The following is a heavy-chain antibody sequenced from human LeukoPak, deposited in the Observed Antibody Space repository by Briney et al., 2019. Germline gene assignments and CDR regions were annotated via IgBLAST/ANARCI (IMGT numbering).Heavy chain of an antibody. CDR1: GGSISSGSYY. CDR2: IYTSGST. V-gene: IGHV4-61*02. CDR3: AKTGYSGSWYPWFDP. D-gene: IGHD6-13*01. Sequence: KPSETLSLASTVSGGSISSGSYYWSWIRQPAGKGLEWIGRIYTSGSTNYNPSPKSRVTISVDTSKNQFSLKLSSVTAADTAVYYCAKTGYSGSWYPWFDPWGQGTLVTVSS. J-gene: IGHJ5*02.